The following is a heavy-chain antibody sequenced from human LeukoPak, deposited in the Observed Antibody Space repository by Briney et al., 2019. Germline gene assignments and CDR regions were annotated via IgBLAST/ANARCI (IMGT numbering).Heavy chain of an antibody. J-gene: IGHJ3*02. Sequence: GGSLRLSCAASGFTFSDYYMSWIRQAPGKGLEWVSYISSSGSTIYYADSVKGRFTISRDNARNSLYLQMNSLRAEDTAVYYCARDPIAAAGTGAFDIWGQGTMVTVSS. CDR1: GFTFSDYY. CDR3: ARDPIAAAGTGAFDI. CDR2: ISSSGSTI. D-gene: IGHD6-13*01. V-gene: IGHV3-11*01.